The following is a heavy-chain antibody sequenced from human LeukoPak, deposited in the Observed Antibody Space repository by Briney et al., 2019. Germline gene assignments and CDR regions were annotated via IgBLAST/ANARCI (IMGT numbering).Heavy chain of an antibody. CDR2: IYPGDYET. V-gene: IGHV5-51*01. CDR1: GYSFSNYW. Sequence: GESLKISCEGSGYSFSNYWIGWVRQMPGKGLEWMGIIYPGDYETRYSPSFQGLVTISVDKSISTAYLQWSSLEASDTAMYYCAIPPGYCGNDCSFDHWGQGTLVTVSS. J-gene: IGHJ4*02. CDR3: AIPPGYCGNDCSFDH. D-gene: IGHD2-21*02.